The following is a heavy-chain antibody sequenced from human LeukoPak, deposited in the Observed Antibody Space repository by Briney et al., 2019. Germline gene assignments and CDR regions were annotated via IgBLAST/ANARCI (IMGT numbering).Heavy chain of an antibody. V-gene: IGHV1-2*02. Sequence: ASVKVSCKASGGTFSSYAISWVRQAPGQGLEWMGWINPNSGGTNFAQKFQGRVTLTRDTSISTAYMELSRLRFDDTAVYYCARDTSVYIDYWGQGTLVTVSS. CDR2: INPNSGGT. J-gene: IGHJ4*02. CDR3: ARDTSVYIDY. D-gene: IGHD5/OR15-5a*01. CDR1: GGTFSSYA.